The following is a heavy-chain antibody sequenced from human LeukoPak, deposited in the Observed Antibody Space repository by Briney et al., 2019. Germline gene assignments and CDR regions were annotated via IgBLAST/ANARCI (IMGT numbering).Heavy chain of an antibody. CDR3: ATGGVTMIVVVRAFDI. Sequence: ASVKVSCKASGYTFTSYHMHWVRQAPGQGLEWMGIINPSGGSTSYAQKFQGRVTMTEDTSTDTAYMELSSLRSEDTAVYYCATGGVTMIVVVRAFDIWGQGTMVTVSS. D-gene: IGHD3-22*01. V-gene: IGHV1-46*01. CDR2: INPSGGST. J-gene: IGHJ3*02. CDR1: GYTFTSYH.